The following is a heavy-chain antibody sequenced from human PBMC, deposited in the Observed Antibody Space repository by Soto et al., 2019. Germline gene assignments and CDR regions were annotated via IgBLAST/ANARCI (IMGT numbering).Heavy chain of an antibody. V-gene: IGHV4-4*02. Sequence: SESLSLTCTVSGGAICTGNWWTWVRQSPEKGLEWIGEIFRSGNTYYNPSFKSRVTISVDNSNNQFSLRLNSVTAADTAVYYWARIGTVSLDFWGPGTLVTVSS. CDR2: IFRSGNT. CDR1: GGAICTGNW. CDR3: ARIGTVSLDF. J-gene: IGHJ4*02. D-gene: IGHD4-17*01.